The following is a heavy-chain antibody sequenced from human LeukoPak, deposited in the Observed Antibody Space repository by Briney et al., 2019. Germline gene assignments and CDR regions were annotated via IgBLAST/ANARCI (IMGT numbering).Heavy chain of an antibody. CDR3: ARGPPSSCYSCRVY. J-gene: IGHJ4*02. Sequence: GGSLRLSCAASGFTFSSYNMNWVRQAPGKGLEWVSSISSSSSYIYYADSVKGRFTISRDNAKNSLYLQMNSLRAEDTAVYYCARGPPSSCYSCRVYWGQGTLVTVSS. V-gene: IGHV3-21*01. CDR1: GFTFSSYN. D-gene: IGHD2-15*01. CDR2: ISSSSSYI.